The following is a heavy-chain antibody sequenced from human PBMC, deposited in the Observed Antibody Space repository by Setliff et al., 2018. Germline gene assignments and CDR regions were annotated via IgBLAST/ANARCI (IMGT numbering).Heavy chain of an antibody. V-gene: IGHV4-59*01. CDR3: ARDYQGGWFDP. CDR1: GDSFSDYY. CDR2: VDHSGST. J-gene: IGHJ5*02. Sequence: SETLSLTCAVYGDSFSDYYWSWIRQAPGKGLEWIGYVDHSGSTNFSPSLKSRGTISVDTSKTQVSLTLTSVTAADTAVYYCARDYQGGWFDPWGPGTLVTVSS. D-gene: IGHD3-16*01.